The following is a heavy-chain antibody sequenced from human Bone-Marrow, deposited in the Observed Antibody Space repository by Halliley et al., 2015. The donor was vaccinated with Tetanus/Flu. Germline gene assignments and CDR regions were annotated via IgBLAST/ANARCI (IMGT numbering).Heavy chain of an antibody. CDR1: GESFSGYY. V-gene: IGHV4-34*01. CDR3: ARAVWQRLPPSHYYYAMAV. D-gene: IGHD5-12*01. J-gene: IGHJ6*02. CDR2: INHSGST. Sequence: GLVKPSETLSLTCAVYGESFSGYYWNWIRRPPGKGLEWIGEINHSGSTNYNPSLKSRVTISVDTSKNQISLNLTSVTAADTAVYYCARAVWQRLPPSHYYYAMAVWGRGTTVTVSS.